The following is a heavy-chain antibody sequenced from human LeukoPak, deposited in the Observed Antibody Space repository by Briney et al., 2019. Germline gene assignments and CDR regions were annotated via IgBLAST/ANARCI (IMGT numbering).Heavy chain of an antibody. V-gene: IGHV3-66*01. CDR2: IYSGGST. D-gene: IGHD1-26*01. CDR3: AREMGVGATKSGAFDI. J-gene: IGHJ3*02. CDR1: GFTVSSNY. Sequence: GGSLRLSCAASGFTVSSNYMRWVRQAPGEGLEWVSVIYSGGSTYYADSVKGRFTISRDNSKNTLYLQMNSLRAEDTAVYYCAREMGVGATKSGAFDIWGQGTMVTVSS.